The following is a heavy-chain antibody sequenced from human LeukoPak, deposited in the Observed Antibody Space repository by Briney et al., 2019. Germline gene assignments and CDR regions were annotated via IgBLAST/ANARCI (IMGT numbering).Heavy chain of an antibody. CDR3: ARISPYYYGSYGMDV. J-gene: IGHJ6*04. CDR2: IDWDDDK. CDR1: GFSLSTSGMC. V-gene: IGHV2-70*01. Sequence: SGPALVKPTPTLTLTCTFSGFSLSTSGMCVSWIRQPPVKALEWLALIDWDDDKYYSTSLKTRLTISKDTSKNQVVLTMTNMDPVDTATYCCARISPYYYGSYGMDVWGKGTTVTVSS. D-gene: IGHD3-10*01.